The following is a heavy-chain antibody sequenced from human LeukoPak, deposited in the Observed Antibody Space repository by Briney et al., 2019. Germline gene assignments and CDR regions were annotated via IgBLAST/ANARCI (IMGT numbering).Heavy chain of an antibody. J-gene: IGHJ4*02. V-gene: IGHV3-11*04. CDR2: ISGSGDII. Sequence: PGGSLRLSCAASGFTFSDYYMNWIRQAPGRGLEWVSYISGSGDIIYYTDSVKGRFTISRDNAKNSLYLQMNSLRAEDTAVYYCARDLDSSGYYYAYWGQGSLVTVSS. CDR1: GFTFSDYY. D-gene: IGHD3-22*01. CDR3: ARDLDSSGYYYAY.